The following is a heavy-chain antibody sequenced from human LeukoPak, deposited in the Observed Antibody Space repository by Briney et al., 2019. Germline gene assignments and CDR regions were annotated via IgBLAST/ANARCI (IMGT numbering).Heavy chain of an antibody. CDR1: GYSFTSYW. CDR3: ASSLGIYDSSGYRVFDY. J-gene: IGHJ4*02. Sequence: PGESLKISCKGSGYSFTSYWICWVRQMPGKGLEWMGIIYPGDSDTRYSPSFQGQVTISADKSISTAYLQWSSLKASDTAMYYCASSLGIYDSSGYRVFDYWGQGTLVTVSS. CDR2: IYPGDSDT. D-gene: IGHD3-22*01. V-gene: IGHV5-51*03.